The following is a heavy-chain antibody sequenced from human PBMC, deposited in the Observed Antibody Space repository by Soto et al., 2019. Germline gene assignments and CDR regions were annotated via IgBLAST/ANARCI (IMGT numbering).Heavy chain of an antibody. CDR1: GFTFSSYS. Sequence: PGGSLRLSCAASGFTFSSYSMNWVRQAPGKGLEWVSYISSSSSTIYYADSVKGRFTISRDNAKNSLYLQMNSLRDEDTAVYYCARDPLTYSSGWEFDYWGQGTLVTVSS. CDR2: ISSSSSTI. CDR3: ARDPLTYSSGWEFDY. J-gene: IGHJ4*02. D-gene: IGHD6-19*01. V-gene: IGHV3-48*02.